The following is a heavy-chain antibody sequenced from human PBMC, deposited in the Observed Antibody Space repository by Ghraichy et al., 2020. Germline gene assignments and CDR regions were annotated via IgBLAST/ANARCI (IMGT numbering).Heavy chain of an antibody. Sequence: GGSLRLSCAASGFTFSNYWMHWVRQAPGKGLVWVSRINGGGTSTNYADSVTGRFTISRDNAKNTLYLQMNSLRAEDTAVYYCAKVTGCNWFDYWGQGTLVIVSS. CDR2: INGGGTST. CDR1: GFTFSNYW. J-gene: IGHJ4*02. V-gene: IGHV3-74*01. D-gene: IGHD5-24*01. CDR3: AKVTGCNWFDY.